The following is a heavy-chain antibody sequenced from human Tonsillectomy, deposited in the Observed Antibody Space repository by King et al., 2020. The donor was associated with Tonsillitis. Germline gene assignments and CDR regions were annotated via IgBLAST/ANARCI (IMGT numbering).Heavy chain of an antibody. V-gene: IGHV3-53*04. Sequence: VQLVESGGRLVQPGRSLRLSCAASGFTVSSNYMSWVRQAPGKGLEWVSVIYSGGSTYYADSVKGRFTISRHNSKNTLYLQMNTLRAEDTAVYYCARVWVTQDWNRVDYYYGMDVWGQGTTVTVSS. J-gene: IGHJ6*02. CDR3: ARVWVTQDWNRVDYYYGMDV. CDR2: IYSGGST. CDR1: GFTVSSNY. D-gene: IGHD1-1*01.